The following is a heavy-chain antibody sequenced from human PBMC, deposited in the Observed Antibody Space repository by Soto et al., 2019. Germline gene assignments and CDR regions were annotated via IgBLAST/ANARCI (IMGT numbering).Heavy chain of an antibody. J-gene: IGHJ4*02. CDR2: ISGSGGST. CDR3: AIPGPIAAAGPWRGLFDY. Sequence: PGGSLRLSCAASGFTFSSYAMSWVRQAPGKGLEWVSAISGSGGSTYYADSVKGRFTISRDNSKNTLYLQMNSLRAEDTAVYYCAIPGPIAAAGPWRGLFDYWGQGTLVTVSS. D-gene: IGHD6-13*01. V-gene: IGHV3-23*01. CDR1: GFTFSSYA.